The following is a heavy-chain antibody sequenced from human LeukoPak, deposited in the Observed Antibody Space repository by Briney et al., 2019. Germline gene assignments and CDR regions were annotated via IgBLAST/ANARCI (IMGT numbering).Heavy chain of an antibody. Sequence: ASVKVSCKASGGTFSSYVISWVRQAPGKGLEWMGGIIPIFGTANYAQKFQGRVTITADESTSTAYMELSSLRSEDTAVYYCAREWSGWQGCDYWGQGTLVTVSS. J-gene: IGHJ4*02. CDR3: AREWSGWQGCDY. D-gene: IGHD6-19*01. V-gene: IGHV1-69*13. CDR1: GGTFSSYV. CDR2: IIPIFGTA.